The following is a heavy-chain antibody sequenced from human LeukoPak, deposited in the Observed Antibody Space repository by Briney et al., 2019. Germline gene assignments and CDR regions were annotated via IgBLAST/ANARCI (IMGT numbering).Heavy chain of an antibody. CDR1: GFTFSGYE. J-gene: IGHJ1*01. V-gene: IGHV3-48*03. CDR2: ISSSGNSI. Sequence: PGGSLRLSCTASGFTFSGYEMNWVRQAPGKGLEWVSYISSSGNSIYYADSVKGRFTISRDNAKNSLYLQMNSLSAEDMAVYYCARGRFGSCWGQGTPVTASS. D-gene: IGHD6-13*01. CDR3: ARGRFGSC.